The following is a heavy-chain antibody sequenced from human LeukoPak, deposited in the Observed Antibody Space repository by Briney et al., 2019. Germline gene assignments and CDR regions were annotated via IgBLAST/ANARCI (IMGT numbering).Heavy chain of an antibody. CDR2: MDSRGHSI. Sequence: GGSLRLSCTVSGFTFSSYEMNWVRQAPGKGLEWVSKMDSRGHSIYYADSVKGRFSISRDNAKNSLFMQMNSLRAEDTAIYYCAGGRGNGSPSYFDYWGQGALVTVSS. V-gene: IGHV3-48*03. J-gene: IGHJ4*02. CDR1: GFTFSSYE. D-gene: IGHD1-26*01. CDR3: AGGRGNGSPSYFDY.